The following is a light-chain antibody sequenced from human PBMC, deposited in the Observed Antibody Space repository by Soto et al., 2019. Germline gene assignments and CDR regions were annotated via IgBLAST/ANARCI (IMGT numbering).Light chain of an antibody. CDR3: QQYSTWPSWT. CDR2: GAS. Sequence: ILMTQSPATLAVSPFERATLSCRASQSVGRNLAWYQQKPGQAPRVLIYGASIRATGFPARLTGSGSGTEFTLTISSLRSEDFALYYCQQYSTWPSWTFGQGTKVDIK. CDR1: QSVGRN. V-gene: IGKV3-15*01. J-gene: IGKJ1*01.